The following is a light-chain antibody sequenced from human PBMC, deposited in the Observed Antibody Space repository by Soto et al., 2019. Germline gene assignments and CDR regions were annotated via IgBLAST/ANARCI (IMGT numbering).Light chain of an antibody. CDR1: SSNIGNTY. Sequence: QSVLTQPPSASGTPGQRVTISCSGSSSNIGNTYVNWYQQFPGTAPKLLISGNTNRPSGVPDRFSGSKSGSSASLTISGLQAEDEADYYCQSYDTSLSAWVFGGGTKLTVL. J-gene: IGLJ3*02. CDR3: QSYDTSLSAWV. V-gene: IGLV1-44*01. CDR2: GNT.